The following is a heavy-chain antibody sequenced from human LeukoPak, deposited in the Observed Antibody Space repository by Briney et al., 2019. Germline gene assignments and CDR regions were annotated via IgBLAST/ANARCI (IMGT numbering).Heavy chain of an antibody. V-gene: IGHV4-31*03. D-gene: IGHD3-10*01. CDR2: IYYSGST. Sequence: SQTLSLTCTVSGGSISSGGYYWSWIRQHPGKGLEWIGYIYYSGSTYCNPSLKSRVTISVDTSKNQFSLKLSSVTAADTAVYYCARLWFGELFGWFDPWGQGTLVTVSS. J-gene: IGHJ5*02. CDR1: GGSISSGGYY. CDR3: ARLWFGELFGWFDP.